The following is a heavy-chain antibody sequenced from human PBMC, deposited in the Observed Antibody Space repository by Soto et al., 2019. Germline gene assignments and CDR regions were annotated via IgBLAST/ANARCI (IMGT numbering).Heavy chain of an antibody. CDR2: IYHNGNT. CDR3: ARGRDYYDSSGYYGGYGLDV. Sequence: QLQLRESGSGLVKPSQTLSLTCAVSGDSISSGGYSWNWIRQSPGKGLEWIGDIYHNGNTNYNPSLKSRATISLDRSQNEFSLKLTSGTAADTAVYFCARGRDYYDSSGYYGGYGLDVWGQGTTVTVSS. D-gene: IGHD3-22*01. J-gene: IGHJ6*02. V-gene: IGHV4-30-2*06. CDR1: GDSISSGGYS.